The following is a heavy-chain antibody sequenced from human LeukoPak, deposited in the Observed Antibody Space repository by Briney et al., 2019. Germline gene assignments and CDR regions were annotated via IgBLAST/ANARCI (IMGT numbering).Heavy chain of an antibody. D-gene: IGHD6-19*01. Sequence: SETLSLTCTVSGGSISSYYWSWIRQPPGKGLEWIGYIYYSGSTKYNPSLKSRVTISVDTSKNQFSLNLSSVTAADTAVYYCARRPISSGWYRHAFDIWGQGTMVTVSS. J-gene: IGHJ3*02. V-gene: IGHV4-59*08. CDR2: IYYSGST. CDR3: ARRPISSGWYRHAFDI. CDR1: GGSISSYY.